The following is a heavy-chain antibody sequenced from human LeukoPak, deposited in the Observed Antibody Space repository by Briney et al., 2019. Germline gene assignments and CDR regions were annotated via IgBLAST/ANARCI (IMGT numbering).Heavy chain of an antibody. D-gene: IGHD6-13*01. CDR1: GFTFNSYL. V-gene: IGHV3-74*01. J-gene: IGHJ6*03. CDR2: INSDGSSP. Sequence: GGPLRLSCAPSGFTFNSYLMHWVRQAPGKGLVWVSRINSDGSSPTYAVSVKGRFTISRDNAKNTLYLQMNSLRAEDTAVYYCARVGGSSWGYFYYHMDVWGKGTAVTVSS. CDR3: ARVGGSSWGYFYYHMDV.